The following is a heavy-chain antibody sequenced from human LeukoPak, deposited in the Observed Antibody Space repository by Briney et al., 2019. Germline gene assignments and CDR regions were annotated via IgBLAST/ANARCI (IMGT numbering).Heavy chain of an antibody. CDR2: IYHSGST. CDR3: ARNGLGGFDI. CDR1: GGSISSSSYY. Sequence: SETLSLTCTVSGGSISSSSYYWGWIRQPPGKGLEWIGSIYHSGSTYYNSSLKSRVTISVDTSKNQFSLKLSAVTAADTAVYYCARNGLGGFDIWGQGAMVTVSS. V-gene: IGHV4-39*07. D-gene: IGHD2-8*01. J-gene: IGHJ3*02.